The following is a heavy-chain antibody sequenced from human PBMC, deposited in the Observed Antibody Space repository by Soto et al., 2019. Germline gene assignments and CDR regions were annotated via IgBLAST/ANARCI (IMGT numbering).Heavy chain of an antibody. D-gene: IGHD2-21*01. V-gene: IGHV3-23*01. CDR2: IRGDGGAT. J-gene: IGHJ3*01. CDR3: AKDRRGGESPAFEL. CDR1: GFTLSDYD. Sequence: DVHLLESGGGLVQPGGSLRLSCVASGFTLSDYDMGWVRQAPGKGLEWVSLIRGDGGATYYARSLEGRLTISRDTSENTLYLQMNSPRAGATALYYCAKDRRGGESPAFELWGQGTVVTVSS.